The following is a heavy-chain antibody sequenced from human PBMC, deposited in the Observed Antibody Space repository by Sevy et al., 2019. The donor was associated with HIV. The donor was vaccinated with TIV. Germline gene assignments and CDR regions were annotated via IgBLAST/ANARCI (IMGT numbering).Heavy chain of an antibody. Sequence: GGSLRLSCAASGFTFSNYAMSWVRQAPGKGLEWVSAISGSGGSTYYADSVKGRFTISRDNSKNTLFLQMNRLRAEDTAVYYCAKEAAGTPKRSYYFDYWGQGTLVTVSS. CDR3: AKEAAGTPKRSYYFDY. D-gene: IGHD2-15*01. CDR1: GFTFSNYA. J-gene: IGHJ4*02. CDR2: ISGSGGST. V-gene: IGHV3-23*01.